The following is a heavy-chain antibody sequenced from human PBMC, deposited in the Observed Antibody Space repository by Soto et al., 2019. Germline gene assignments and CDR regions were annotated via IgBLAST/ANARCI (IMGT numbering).Heavy chain of an antibody. Sequence: EESLILSCAASGFTFSSYWMSWVRQAPGKGLEWVANIKQDGSEKYYVDSVKGRFTISRDNAKNSLYLQMNSLRAEDTAVYYCAREEDSSSWYYFDYWCQGTLVTVSS. CDR3: AREEDSSSWYYFDY. J-gene: IGHJ4*02. V-gene: IGHV3-7*01. D-gene: IGHD6-13*01. CDR1: GFTFSSYW. CDR2: IKQDGSEK.